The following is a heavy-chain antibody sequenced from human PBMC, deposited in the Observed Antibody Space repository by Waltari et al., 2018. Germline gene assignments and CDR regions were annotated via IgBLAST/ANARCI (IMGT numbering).Heavy chain of an antibody. CDR1: GGSISSYY. Sequence: QVQLQESGPGLVKPSETLSLTCTVSGGSISSYYWSWIRQPAGKGLEWIWRIYTSGSTNYNPSLKSRVTMSVDTSKNQFSLKLSSVTAADTAVYYCASFGFWSGYDVGTDAFDIWGQGTMVTVSS. D-gene: IGHD3-3*01. CDR3: ASFGFWSGYDVGTDAFDI. CDR2: IYTSGST. V-gene: IGHV4-4*07. J-gene: IGHJ3*02.